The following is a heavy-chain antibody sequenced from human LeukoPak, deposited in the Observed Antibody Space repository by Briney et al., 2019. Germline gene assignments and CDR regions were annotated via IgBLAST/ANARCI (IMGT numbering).Heavy chain of an antibody. CDR1: GYTFTSYD. D-gene: IGHD2-2*01. V-gene: IGHV1-8*01. CDR2: MNPNSGNT. Sequence: ASVKVSCKASGYTFTSYDINWVRQATGQGLEWMGWMNPNSGNTGYAQKFQGRVTMTRNTSISTAYMELSSLRSEDAAVYYCATDTYCSSTSCYYYYYMDVWGEGATVTVSS. J-gene: IGHJ6*03. CDR3: ATDTYCSSTSCYYYYYMDV.